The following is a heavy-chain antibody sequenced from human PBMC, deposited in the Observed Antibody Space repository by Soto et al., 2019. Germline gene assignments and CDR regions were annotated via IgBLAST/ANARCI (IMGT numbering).Heavy chain of an antibody. V-gene: IGHV1-69*01. CDR2: IIPTSDTT. J-gene: IGHJ6*02. CDR1: GGTVSSYA. D-gene: IGHD2-2*01. Sequence: QVQLVQSGAEVKKPGSSVKVSCKASGGTVSSYAISWVRQAPGQGLEWMGGIIPTSDTTNYEQRFQGRVTITADESTSTAYMELSSLRSEHTAVYYCARSQGSSTSLEIYYYYYSGMDVWGQGTTVTVSS. CDR3: ARSQGSSTSLEIYYYYYSGMDV.